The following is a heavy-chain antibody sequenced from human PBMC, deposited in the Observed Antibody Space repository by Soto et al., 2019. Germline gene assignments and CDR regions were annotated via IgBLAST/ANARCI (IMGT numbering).Heavy chain of an antibody. Sequence: SETLSLTCTVSGGSITNYYWSWIRQPPGKGLEWIGYIYYSGSTNYNPSLKTRVTISVDTSKNQFSLKLSSVTAADTAVYYCARSTGTTLDYWGQGTLVTVS. CDR2: IYYSGST. D-gene: IGHD1-7*01. J-gene: IGHJ4*02. CDR3: ARSTGTTLDY. CDR1: GGSITNYY. V-gene: IGHV4-59*01.